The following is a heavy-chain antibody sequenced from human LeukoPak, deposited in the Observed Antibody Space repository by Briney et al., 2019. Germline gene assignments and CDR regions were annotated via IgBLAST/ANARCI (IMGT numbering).Heavy chain of an antibody. Sequence: GRSLRLSCAASGFTFSSYGMHWVRQAPGKGLEWVAVISYDGSNKYYADSVKGRFTISRDNSKNTLYLQMNSLRAEDTAVYYCAKDRSRSEVLGWFDPWGQGTLVTVSS. CDR1: GFTFSSYG. V-gene: IGHV3-30*18. CDR2: ISYDGSNK. D-gene: IGHD3-10*01. CDR3: AKDRSRSEVLGWFDP. J-gene: IGHJ5*02.